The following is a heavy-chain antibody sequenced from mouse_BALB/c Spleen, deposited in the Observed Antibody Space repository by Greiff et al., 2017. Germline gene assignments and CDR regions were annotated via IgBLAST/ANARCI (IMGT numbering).Heavy chain of an antibody. D-gene: IGHD1-1*01. CDR3: ARGVVADYFDY. V-gene: IGHV3-2*02. CDR2: ISYSGST. Sequence: EVQLQQSGPGLVKPSQSLSLTCTVTGYSITSDYAWNWIRQFPGNKLEWMGYISYSGSTSYNPSLKSRISITRDTSKNQFFLQLNSVTTEDTATYYCARGVVADYFDYWGQGTTLTVSS. CDR1: GYSITSDYA. J-gene: IGHJ2*01.